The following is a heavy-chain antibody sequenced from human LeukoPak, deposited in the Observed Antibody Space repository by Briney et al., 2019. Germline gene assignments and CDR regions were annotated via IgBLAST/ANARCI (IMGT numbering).Heavy chain of an antibody. J-gene: IGHJ6*03. CDR1: GDSVSSNSAA. D-gene: IGHD1-26*01. V-gene: IGHV6-1*01. CDR2: TYYRSKWYN. CDR3: ARDQVWGAGDQDYYYYYMDI. Sequence: SQTLSLTCAISGDSVSSNSAAWNWIRQSPPRGLEWLGRTYYRSKWYNDYAVSVKSRITINPDTSKNQFSLQLNSVTPEDTAVYYCARDQVWGAGDQDYYYYYMDIWGKGTTVTVSS.